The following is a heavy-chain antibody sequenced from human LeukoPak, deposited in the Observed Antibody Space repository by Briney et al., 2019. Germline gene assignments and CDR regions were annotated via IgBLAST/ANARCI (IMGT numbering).Heavy chain of an antibody. CDR2: ISYDGSNK. CDR3: ARRRYSSSWYIDY. CDR1: GFTFSSYA. V-gene: IGHV3-30*04. Sequence: GGSLRLSCAASGFTFSSYAMHWVRRAPGKGLEWVAVISYDGSNKYYADSVKGRFTISRDNSKNTLYLQMNSLRAEDTAVYYCARRRYSSSWYIDYWGQGTLVTVSS. J-gene: IGHJ4*02. D-gene: IGHD6-13*01.